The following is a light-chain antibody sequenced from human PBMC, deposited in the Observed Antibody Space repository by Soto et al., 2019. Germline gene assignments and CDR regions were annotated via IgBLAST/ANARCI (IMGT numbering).Light chain of an antibody. CDR1: QDIRNY. Sequence: ASQVTQSPTSLSASVGDRVTITCRSSQDIRNYLGWYQQKPGKAPQLLIYGASSLQRGVSSRFSGSGFGTDFTLTISSLQPEDSATYYCLQDRSHFWTFGQGTKVDIK. CDR3: LQDRSHFWT. J-gene: IGKJ1*01. V-gene: IGKV1-6*01. CDR2: GAS.